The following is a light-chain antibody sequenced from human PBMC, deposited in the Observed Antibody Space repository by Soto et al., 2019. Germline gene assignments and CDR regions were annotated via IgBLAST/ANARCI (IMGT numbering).Light chain of an antibody. V-gene: IGLV2-14*01. CDR1: SSDIGRHNF. J-gene: IGLJ1*01. CDR3: AAWDDSLSGTYV. Sequence: QSALTQPASVSGSPGQSITISCTGTSSDIGRHNFVSWYQQHPGKAPKLMLYDVTNWPSGVSNRFSGSKSGNTASLAISGLRSEDEADYYCAAWDDSLSGTYVFGTGTKVTVL. CDR2: DVT.